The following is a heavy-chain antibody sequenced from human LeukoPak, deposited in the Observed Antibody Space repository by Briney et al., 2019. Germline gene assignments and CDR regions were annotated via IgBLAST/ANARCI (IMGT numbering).Heavy chain of an antibody. CDR3: ARDGLHYYDSSGYYFPDY. V-gene: IGHV3-30*04. CDR1: RFTFSSYA. D-gene: IGHD3-22*01. Sequence: GGSLRLSCAASRFTFSSYAMHWVRQAPGKGLEWVAVISYDGSNKYYADSVKGRFTISRDNSKNTLYLQMNSLRAEDTAVYYCARDGLHYYDSSGYYFPDYWGQGTLVTVSS. CDR2: ISYDGSNK. J-gene: IGHJ4*02.